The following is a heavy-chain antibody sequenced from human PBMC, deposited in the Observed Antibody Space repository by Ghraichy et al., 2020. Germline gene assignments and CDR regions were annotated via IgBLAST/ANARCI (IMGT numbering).Heavy chain of an antibody. CDR3: ADEYCSGGSCYS. D-gene: IGHD2-15*01. Sequence: ASVKVSCKASGYTFTGYYMHWVRQAPGQGLEWMGRINPNSGGTNYAQKFQGRVTMTRDTSISTAYMELSRLRSDDTAVYYCADEYCSGGSCYSWGQGTLVTVSS. CDR2: INPNSGGT. CDR1: GYTFTGYY. J-gene: IGHJ4*02. V-gene: IGHV1-2*06.